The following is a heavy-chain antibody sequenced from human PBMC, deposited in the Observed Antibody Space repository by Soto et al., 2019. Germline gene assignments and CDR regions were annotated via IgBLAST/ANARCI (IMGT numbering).Heavy chain of an antibody. CDR1: GFTFSSYG. V-gene: IGHV3-30*18. Sequence: QVQLVESGGGVVQPGRSLRLSCAASGFTFSSYGMHWVRQAPGKGLEWVAVISYDGSNKYYADSVKGRFTISRDNSKNTLYLQMNSLRAEDTAVYYCVKGYSGYDSSLDYWGQGTLVTVSS. D-gene: IGHD5-12*01. CDR2: ISYDGSNK. J-gene: IGHJ4*02. CDR3: VKGYSGYDSSLDY.